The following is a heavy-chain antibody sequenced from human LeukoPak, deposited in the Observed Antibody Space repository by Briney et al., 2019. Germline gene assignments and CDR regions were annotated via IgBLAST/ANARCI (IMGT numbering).Heavy chain of an antibody. CDR2: ISNRDGSST. V-gene: IGHV3-23*01. J-gene: IGHJ4*02. D-gene: IGHD1-26*01. CDR1: GFSFSDYV. CDR3: TTRVGGTPDY. Sequence: AGGSLRLSCVGSGFSFSDYVMTWVRQAPGKGLEWVSAISNRDGSSTDYADSVKGRFTISRDNSKNTVYLQMNSVRAEDTAVYYCTTRVGGTPDYWGLGTLVTVSS.